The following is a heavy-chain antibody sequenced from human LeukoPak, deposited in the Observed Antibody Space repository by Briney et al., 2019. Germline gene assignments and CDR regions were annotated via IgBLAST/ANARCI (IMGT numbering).Heavy chain of an antibody. J-gene: IGHJ4*02. V-gene: IGHV4-38-2*02. D-gene: IGHD5-12*01. CDR1: GYSISSGYY. CDR2: IYHSGST. CDR3: ASAGYRGYDFDC. Sequence: SETLSLTCTVSGYSISSGYYWGWIRQPPGKGLEWIGSIYHSGSTYYNPSLKSRVTISVDTSKNQFSLKLSSVTAADTAVYYCASAGYRGYDFDCWGQGTLVTVSS.